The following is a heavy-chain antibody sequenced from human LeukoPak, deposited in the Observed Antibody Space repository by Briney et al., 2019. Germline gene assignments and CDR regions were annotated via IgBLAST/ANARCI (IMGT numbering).Heavy chain of an antibody. D-gene: IGHD6-19*01. J-gene: IGHJ4*02. V-gene: IGHV1-69*05. CDR2: IIPIFGTA. Sequence: GASVKVSCKASGGTFSSYAISWVRQAPGQGLEWMGGIIPIFGTANYAQKFQGRVTITTDESTSTAYMELSSLRSEDTAVYYCARGPRQGAGHFDYWGQGTLVTVSS. CDR1: GGTFSSYA. CDR3: ARGPRQGAGHFDY.